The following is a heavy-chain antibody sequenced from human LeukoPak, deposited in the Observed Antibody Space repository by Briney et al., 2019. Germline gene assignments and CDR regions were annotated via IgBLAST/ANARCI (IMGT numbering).Heavy chain of an antibody. Sequence: SETLSLTCAVSGYSISSGYYWGWIRQPPGKGLEWIGSIYHSGSTYYNPSLKSRVTIPVDTSKNQFSLKLSSVTAADTAVYYCARVSDSSGYHPGDWGQGTLVTVSS. CDR1: GYSISSGYY. D-gene: IGHD3-22*01. V-gene: IGHV4-38-2*01. CDR2: IYHSGST. J-gene: IGHJ4*02. CDR3: ARVSDSSGYHPGD.